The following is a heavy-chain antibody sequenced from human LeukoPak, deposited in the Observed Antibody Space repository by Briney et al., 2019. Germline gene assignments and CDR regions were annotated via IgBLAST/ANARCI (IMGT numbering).Heavy chain of an antibody. Sequence: GGSLRLSCAASGFTFSSNGMHWVRQAPGKGLEWVAVISYDGSNKHYADSVKGRFTISRDNSKNTLYLQMNSLRAEDTAVYYCAKDRRFSGSYGLDAFDIWGQGTMVTVSS. D-gene: IGHD1-26*01. CDR2: ISYDGSNK. CDR3: AKDRRFSGSYGLDAFDI. V-gene: IGHV3-30*18. CDR1: GFTFSSNG. J-gene: IGHJ3*02.